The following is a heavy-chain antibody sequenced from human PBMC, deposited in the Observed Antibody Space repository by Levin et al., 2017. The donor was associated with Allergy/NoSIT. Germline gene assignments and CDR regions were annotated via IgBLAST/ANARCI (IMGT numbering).Heavy chain of an antibody. Sequence: SSETLSLTCTVSGVSVSDYYWSWIRQAPGRGLEWIGYISYTGSTHFNPSLKSPAFISVDKTKNQLSLNLRFVTAADTAVYFCARDLIPVDFAFDIWGPGTLLTVSS. CDR2: ISYTGST. CDR1: GVSVSDYY. J-gene: IGHJ3*02. V-gene: IGHV4-59*02. D-gene: IGHD3-3*01. CDR3: ARDLIPVDFAFDI.